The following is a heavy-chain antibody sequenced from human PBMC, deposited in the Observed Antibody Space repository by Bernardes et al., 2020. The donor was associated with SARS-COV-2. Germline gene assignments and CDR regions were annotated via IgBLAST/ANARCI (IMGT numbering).Heavy chain of an antibody. V-gene: IGHV3-7*01. CDR3: ARIEEVTSRDY. CDR2: IKGDGSQR. Sequence: GGSLRLSCAASGFTFNSYCMSWVRRAPGKGLEWVADIKGDGSQRSYVDSVRGRFTISRDKAKNLLYLQMNSLRVEDTAVYYCARIEEVTSRDYWGQGTLVTVSS. J-gene: IGHJ4*02. CDR1: GFTFNSYC. D-gene: IGHD4-17*01.